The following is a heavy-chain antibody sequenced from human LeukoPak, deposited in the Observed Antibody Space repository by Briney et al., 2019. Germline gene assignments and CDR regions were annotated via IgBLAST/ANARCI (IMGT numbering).Heavy chain of an antibody. CDR2: IYSGSST. Sequence: GGSLRLSCAASGLTVSSNYMSWVRQAPGKGLEWVSLIYSGSSTYYADSVKGRFTISRDKSKNTLYLQMSSLRVEDTAVYYCAMGAIVATIDYWGQGTLVTASS. CDR3: AMGAIVATIDY. CDR1: GLTVSSNY. D-gene: IGHD5-12*01. V-gene: IGHV3-66*01. J-gene: IGHJ4*02.